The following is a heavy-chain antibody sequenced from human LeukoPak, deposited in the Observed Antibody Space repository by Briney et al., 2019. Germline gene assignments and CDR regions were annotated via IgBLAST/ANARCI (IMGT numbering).Heavy chain of an antibody. J-gene: IGHJ4*02. CDR1: GYTFTSYG. CDR3: ARAARVGATYDAVDY. D-gene: IGHD1-26*01. Sequence: ASVKVSCKASGYTFTSYGISWVRQAPGPGLEWMGWISAYNGNTNYAQKLQGRVTMTTDTSTSTAYMELRSLRSDDTAVYYCARAARVGATYDAVDYWGQGTLVTVSS. CDR2: ISAYNGNT. V-gene: IGHV1-18*01.